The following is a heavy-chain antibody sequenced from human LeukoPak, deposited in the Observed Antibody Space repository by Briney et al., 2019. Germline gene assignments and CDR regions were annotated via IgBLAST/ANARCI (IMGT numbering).Heavy chain of an antibody. CDR3: ARGDYSSSWTLFGY. J-gene: IGHJ4*02. V-gene: IGHV4-59*01. CDR2: IYYSGGT. Sequence: SETLSLTCTVSGGSISSYYWSWIRQPPGKGLEWIGYIYYSGGTNYNPSLKSRVTISVDTSKNQFSLKLSSVTAADTAVYYCARGDYSSSWTLFGYWGQGTLVTVSS. D-gene: IGHD6-13*01. CDR1: GGSISSYY.